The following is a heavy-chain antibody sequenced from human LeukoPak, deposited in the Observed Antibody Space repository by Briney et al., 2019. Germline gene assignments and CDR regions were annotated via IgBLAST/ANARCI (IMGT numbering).Heavy chain of an antibody. CDR3: ARDLTGGGSTYYYYYMDV. CDR1: GGSITSSSYY. V-gene: IGHV4-39*02. Sequence: SETLSLTCTVSGGSITSSSYYWGWIRQPPGKGLEWIGSIYYSGSTYYNPSLKSRVTISVDTSKKQFSLKLTSVTAADTAVYYCARDLTGGGSTYYYYYMDVWGKGTTVTVSS. CDR2: IYYSGST. J-gene: IGHJ6*03. D-gene: IGHD2-15*01.